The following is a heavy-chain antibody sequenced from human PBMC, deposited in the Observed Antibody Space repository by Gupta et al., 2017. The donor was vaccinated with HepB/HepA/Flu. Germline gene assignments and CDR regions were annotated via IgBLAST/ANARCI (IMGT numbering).Heavy chain of an antibody. CDR2: IYYSGST. J-gene: IGHJ6*03. CDR3: ARQHIYDFWSGYRLNYMDV. CDR1: GGSISSSSYY. Sequence: QLQLQESGPGLVKPSETLSLTCTVSGGSISSSSYYWGWIRQPPGKGLEWIGSIYYSGSTYYNPSLKSRVTISVDTSKNQFSLKLSSVTAADTAVYYCARQHIYDFWSGYRLNYMDVWGKGTTVTVSS. V-gene: IGHV4-39*01. D-gene: IGHD3-3*01.